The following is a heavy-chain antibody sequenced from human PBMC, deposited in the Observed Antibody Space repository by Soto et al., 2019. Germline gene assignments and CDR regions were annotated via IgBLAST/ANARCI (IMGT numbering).Heavy chain of an antibody. CDR2: MSGSGGST. V-gene: IGHV3-23*01. Sequence: EVQLLESGGGLVQPGGSLRLSCAASGFTVTSYAMSCVRQAPGKGLEWVSAMSGSGGSTYYADSVKGRFTISRDNAKNTLYLQMNSLRAEDTAVYYCARHSGYGVGGDYWGQGTLVTVSS. CDR3: ARHSGYGVGGDY. D-gene: IGHD5-12*01. J-gene: IGHJ4*02. CDR1: GFTVTSYA.